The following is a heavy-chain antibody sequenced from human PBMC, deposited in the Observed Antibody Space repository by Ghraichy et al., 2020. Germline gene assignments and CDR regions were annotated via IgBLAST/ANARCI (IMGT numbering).Heavy chain of an antibody. D-gene: IGHD2-21*01. Sequence: ESLNISCSVSGDSVSSRSYYWSWIRQPPGKGLEWIGYMLYGGTTSYNPSLKSRVTISVDTSKNQFSLELTSVTTADTAVYYCASEELLGYFDLWGRGTLVTVSS. J-gene: IGHJ2*01. CDR3: ASEELLGYFDL. CDR2: MLYGGTT. CDR1: GDSVSSRSYY. V-gene: IGHV4-61*01.